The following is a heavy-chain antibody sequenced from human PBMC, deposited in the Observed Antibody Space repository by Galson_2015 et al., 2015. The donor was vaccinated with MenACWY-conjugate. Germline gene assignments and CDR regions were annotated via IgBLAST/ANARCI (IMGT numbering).Heavy chain of an antibody. CDR1: GFTLSSYW. J-gene: IGHJ4*02. V-gene: IGHV3-7*03. Sequence: SLRLSCAASGFTLSSYWMSWARQAPGKGLEWVASIKQGGNDKEYLDSVKGRFTISRDNARNSLYLQMNSLRAEDTAIYYCARGPRGQLPGVDFDYWGQGTLVTVSS. D-gene: IGHD1-26*01. CDR3: ARGPRGQLPGVDFDY. CDR2: IKQGGNDK.